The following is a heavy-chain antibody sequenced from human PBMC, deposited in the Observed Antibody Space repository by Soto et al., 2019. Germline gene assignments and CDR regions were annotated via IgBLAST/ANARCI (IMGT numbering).Heavy chain of an antibody. CDR1: GFTFSSYG. Sequence: QVQLVESGGGGVQPGRSLRLSCAASGFTFSSYGMHWVRQAPGKGLEWVAVIWYDGSNKYYADSVKGRVTISRDNSSNTLSLQMHSLRAEDTAVYYCASEYCSGGRCYYYGMDVWGHGTTVTFSS. D-gene: IGHD2-15*01. CDR2: IWYDGSNK. V-gene: IGHV3-33*01. J-gene: IGHJ6*02. CDR3: ASEYCSGGRCYYYGMDV.